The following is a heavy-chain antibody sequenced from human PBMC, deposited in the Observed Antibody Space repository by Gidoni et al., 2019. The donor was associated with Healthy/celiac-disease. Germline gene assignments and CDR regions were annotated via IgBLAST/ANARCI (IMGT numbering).Heavy chain of an antibody. CDR3: ARPALYYDILTGYSPGGWFDP. CDR2: IYYSGST. J-gene: IGHJ5*02. CDR1: GGSISSSSYY. Sequence: QLQLQEPGPGLVKPSETLSLTCTVSGGSISSSSYYWGWIRQPPGKGLEWIGRIYYSGSTYYNPSLQSRVTISVDTSKNQFSLKLSSVTAADTAVYYCARPALYYDILTGYSPGGWFDPWGQGTLVTVSS. D-gene: IGHD3-9*01. V-gene: IGHV4-39*01.